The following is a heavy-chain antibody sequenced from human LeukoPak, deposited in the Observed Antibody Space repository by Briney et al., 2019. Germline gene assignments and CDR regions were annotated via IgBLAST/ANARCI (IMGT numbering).Heavy chain of an antibody. V-gene: IGHV4-59*01. D-gene: IGHD6-19*01. Sequence: SETLSLTCTVSGSSISSYYWNWIRQPPGKGLEWIGYIYYSGSTNYNPSLKSRVTISVDTSKNQFSLKLSSVTAADTAVYYCARGGWYPESFQHWGQGALVTVSS. J-gene: IGHJ1*01. CDR3: ARGGWYPESFQH. CDR1: GSSISSYY. CDR2: IYYSGST.